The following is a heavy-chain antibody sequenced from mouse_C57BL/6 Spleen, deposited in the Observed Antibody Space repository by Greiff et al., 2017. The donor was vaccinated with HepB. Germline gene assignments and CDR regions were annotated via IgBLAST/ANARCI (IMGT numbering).Heavy chain of an antibody. CDR2: INPNNGGT. J-gene: IGHJ4*01. CDR1: GYTFTDYY. Sequence: EVQLQQSGPELVKPGASVKISCKASGYTFTDYYMNWVKQSHGKSLEWIGDINPNNGGTSYNQKFKGKATLTVDKSSSTAYMELRSLTSEDSAVYYCARSVDYYGSSPYYYAMDYWGQGTSVTVSS. V-gene: IGHV1-26*01. CDR3: ARSVDYYGSSPYYYAMDY. D-gene: IGHD1-1*01.